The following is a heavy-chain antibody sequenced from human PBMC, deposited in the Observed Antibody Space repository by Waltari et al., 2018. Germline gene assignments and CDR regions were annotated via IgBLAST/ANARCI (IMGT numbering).Heavy chain of an antibody. V-gene: IGHV3-48*01. CDR2: ISDSSTI. J-gene: IGHJ4*02. CDR3: ARDFEH. Sequence: EVQLVESGGGLVQPGGSLSLSCAASGFSLSTYRMNWVRPAPGKVVEWVSYISDSSTIYYTDSVKGRFTISRDNDKNSLYLQMNSLRAEDTAIYYCARDFEHWGQGTLVTVSS. CDR1: GFSLSTYR.